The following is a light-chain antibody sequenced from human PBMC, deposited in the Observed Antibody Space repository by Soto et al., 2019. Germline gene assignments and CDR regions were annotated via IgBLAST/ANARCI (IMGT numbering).Light chain of an antibody. CDR3: QTWGTGFQV. J-gene: IGLJ1*01. CDR1: SGHRSYA. V-gene: IGLV4-69*01. CDR2: LNSDGSH. Sequence: QLVLTQSPSASASLGASVKLTCTLSSGHRSYAIAWHQQQPEKGPRYLMKLNSDGSHSKGDGIPDRFSGSSSGAERYLTNSSLQSEDEADYYCQTWGTGFQVFGTGTKVTVL.